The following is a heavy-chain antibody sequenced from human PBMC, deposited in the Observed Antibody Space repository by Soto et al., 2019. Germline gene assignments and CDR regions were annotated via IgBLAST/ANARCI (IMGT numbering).Heavy chain of an antibody. J-gene: IGHJ3*02. V-gene: IGHV1-18*01. CDR1: GYTFTSYG. Sequence: VASVKVSCKASGYTFTSYGISWVRQAPGQGLEWMGWISAYNGNTNYAQKLQGRVTMTTDTSTSTAYMELRSLRSDDTAVYYCARDAMTTVALDAFDIWGQGTMVTVSS. D-gene: IGHD4-17*01. CDR3: ARDAMTTVALDAFDI. CDR2: ISAYNGNT.